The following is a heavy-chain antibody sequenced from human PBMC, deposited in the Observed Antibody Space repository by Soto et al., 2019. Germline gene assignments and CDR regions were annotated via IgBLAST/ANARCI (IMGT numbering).Heavy chain of an antibody. J-gene: IGHJ6*02. CDR1: GFTFSSYE. D-gene: IGHD3-3*01. Sequence: PGGSLRLSCAASGFTFSSYEMNWVRQAPGQGLEWVSYISDSGGTVYYADSVKGRFTVSRDNAQNSVYLQMNSLRTEDTAGYYCARDLLHYDFWSGYSAYFYYGMDVWGPGTTVTVSS. CDR3: ARDLLHYDFWSGYSAYFYYGMDV. V-gene: IGHV3-48*03. CDR2: ISDSGGTV.